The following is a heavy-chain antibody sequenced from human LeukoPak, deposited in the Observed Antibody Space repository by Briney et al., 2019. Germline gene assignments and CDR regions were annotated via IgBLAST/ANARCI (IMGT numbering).Heavy chain of an antibody. D-gene: IGHD6-13*01. CDR2: LSADGSHK. J-gene: IGHJ4*02. V-gene: IGHV3-30*03. Sequence: GSLRLSCAASGFTFSSNYMSWVRQAPGKGLEWVAVLSADGSHKQFADSVKDRFAISRDNSKKTLYLQMNGLRAEDTAVYYCARGGVSDRGSWYGDYFDYWGQGTLVTVSS. CDR3: ARGGVSDRGSWYGDYFDY. CDR1: GFTFSSNY.